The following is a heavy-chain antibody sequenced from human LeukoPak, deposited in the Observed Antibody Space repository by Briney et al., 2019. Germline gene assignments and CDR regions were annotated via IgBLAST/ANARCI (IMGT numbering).Heavy chain of an antibody. V-gene: IGHV3-23*01. CDR3: AKGGGQQLVFFDY. CDR2: ISGSGGST. CDR1: GFTFSSYA. D-gene: IGHD6-13*01. Sequence: GGSLRLSCAASGFTFSSYAMSWVRQAPGKGPEWVSAISGSGGSTYYADSVKGRFTIYRDNSKNTLYLQMNSLRAEDTAVYYCAKGGGQQLVFFDYWGQGTLVTVSS. J-gene: IGHJ4*02.